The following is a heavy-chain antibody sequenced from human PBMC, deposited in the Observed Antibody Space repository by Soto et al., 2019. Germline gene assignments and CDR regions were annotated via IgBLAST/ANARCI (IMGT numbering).Heavy chain of an antibody. Sequence: QVQLLESGGGLVKPGGSLRLSCAASGFTFSDYLMSWIRQAPGKGLEWVSYISTSGGSTYYADSVKGRFIISRDNAQNSPYLLMNGLRPEATAVYYCAREGHMLRGVIKEDYWSQGTLVTVSS. CDR2: ISTSGGST. J-gene: IGHJ4*02. CDR1: GFTFSDYL. CDR3: AREGHMLRGVIKEDY. D-gene: IGHD3-10*01. V-gene: IGHV3-11*01.